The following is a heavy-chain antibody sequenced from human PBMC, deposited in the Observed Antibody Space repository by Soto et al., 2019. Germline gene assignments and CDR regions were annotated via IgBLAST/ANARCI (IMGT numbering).Heavy chain of an antibody. V-gene: IGHV4-59*01. CDR2: IYYSGNT. J-gene: IGHJ4*02. CDR3: ARGGGYSNPYNFDY. Sequence: WTWIRQPPGNGLEWIGYIYYSGNTNYNPSLKSRVTISEDTSKKQFSLKLSSVTAADTDVYYCARGGGYSNPYNFDYWGQGTLVSVSS. D-gene: IGHD5-18*01.